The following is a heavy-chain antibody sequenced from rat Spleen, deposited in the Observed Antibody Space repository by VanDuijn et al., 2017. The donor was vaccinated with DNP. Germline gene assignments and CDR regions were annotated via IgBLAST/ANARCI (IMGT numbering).Heavy chain of an antibody. CDR1: GFNFNDYW. CDR3: AKGPNYGGWSDYFDY. V-gene: IGHV4-2*01. D-gene: IGHD1-11*01. J-gene: IGHJ2*01. CDR2: INKDSSTI. Sequence: EVKLVESGGGLVQPGRSLKLSCAASGFNFNDYWMGWVRQAPGKGLEWIGQINKDSSTITYIPYLKEKITISRDNAQNTLYLQMNKLGSEDTAIYYCAKGPNYGGWSDYFDYWGQGVMVTVSS.